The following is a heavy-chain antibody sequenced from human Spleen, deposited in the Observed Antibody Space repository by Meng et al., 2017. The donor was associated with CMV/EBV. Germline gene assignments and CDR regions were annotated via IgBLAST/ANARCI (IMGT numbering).Heavy chain of an antibody. V-gene: IGHV1-18*01. D-gene: IGHD2-2*01. Sequence: ASVKASCTASGYTFNTYGINWVRQAPGQGLAWIGWISAYNGDTNYARRFQGRVTMTTDTSMTTAYMELRSLRSDDTAIYYCARDVTPSYTVLTPADYSNCFDPWGQGTQVTVS. CDR3: ARDVTPSYTVLTPADYSNCFDP. CDR1: GYTFNTYG. J-gene: IGHJ5*02. CDR2: ISAYNGDT.